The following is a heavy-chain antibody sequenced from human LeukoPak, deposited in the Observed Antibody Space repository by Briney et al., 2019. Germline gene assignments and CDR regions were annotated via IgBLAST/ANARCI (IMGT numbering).Heavy chain of an antibody. D-gene: IGHD6-13*01. CDR3: ARPYSSSWYGPLDY. J-gene: IGHJ4*02. CDR1: GFPFSSYA. Sequence: GGSLRLSCAASGFPFSSYAMHWVRQAPGKGLEYVSAISSNGGSTYYATSVKGRFTISRDNSKNTLYLQMGSLRAEDMAVYHCARPYSSSWYGPLDYWGQGPLVTVSS. CDR2: ISSNGGST. V-gene: IGHV3-64*01.